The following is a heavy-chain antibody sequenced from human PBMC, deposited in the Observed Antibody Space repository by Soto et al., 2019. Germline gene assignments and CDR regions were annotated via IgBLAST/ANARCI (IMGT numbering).Heavy chain of an antibody. J-gene: IGHJ4*02. CDR1: GFTFSSFG. Sequence: QVQLVESGGGVVQPGRSLRLSCAASGFTFSSFGMHWVRQAPGKGLEWLSVISYEGGNANYAASVQGRFTISRDNSKKILYLQMNSLSTDDTAVYYCAKDGDAWRGTGPGYWGQGTLVSVSS. D-gene: IGHD6-13*01. CDR3: AKDGDAWRGTGPGY. V-gene: IGHV3-30*18. CDR2: ISYEGGNA.